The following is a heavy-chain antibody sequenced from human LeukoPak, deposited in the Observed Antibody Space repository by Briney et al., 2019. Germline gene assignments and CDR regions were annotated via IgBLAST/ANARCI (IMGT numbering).Heavy chain of an antibody. D-gene: IGHD3-22*01. CDR2: RFT. J-gene: IGHJ3*02. V-gene: IGHV3-NL1*01. CDR1: GFTFSTSV. CDR3: AREGHSSGHAPAFDI. Sequence: PGGSLRLSCEAPGFTFSTSVMHWVRQAPGKGLEWVAGRFTHYVDSVKGRFTISGDNSKKTVYLQMNSLRPEDTAIYHCAREGHSSGHAPAFDIWGQGTMVTVSS.